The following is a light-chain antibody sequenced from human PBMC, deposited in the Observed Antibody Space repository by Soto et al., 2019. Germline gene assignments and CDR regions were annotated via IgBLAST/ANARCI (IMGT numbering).Light chain of an antibody. J-gene: IGKJ4*01. V-gene: IGKV3-15*01. CDR2: IAS. CDR1: EGVGTN. Sequence: EVELTQSPATLSVSPGERATLSCRASEGVGTNLAWYQQKPGQAPRLLIYIASNRATGVPARFSGSGSGTDFTLTISSLQSEDFAIYYCQQYNHWPPFTFGGGTKVDIK. CDR3: QQYNHWPPFT.